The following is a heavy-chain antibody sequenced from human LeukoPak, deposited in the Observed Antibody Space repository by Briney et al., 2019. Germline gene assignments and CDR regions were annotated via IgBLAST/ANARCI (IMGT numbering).Heavy chain of an antibody. CDR2: MNPNSGNR. CDR1: GYTFTSYG. V-gene: IGHV1-8*03. Sequence: GASVKVSCKASGYTFTSYGISWVRQAPGQGLEWMGWMNPNSGNRGYAQKFQGRVTITTNTSISTAYMELSSLRSEDTAVYYCARARASYYDSNGYYQPYYFDYWGQGTLVTVSS. J-gene: IGHJ4*02. CDR3: ARARASYYDSNGYYQPYYFDY. D-gene: IGHD3-22*01.